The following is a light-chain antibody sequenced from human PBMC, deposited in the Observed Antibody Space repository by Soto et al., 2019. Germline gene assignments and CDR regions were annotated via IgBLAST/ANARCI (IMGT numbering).Light chain of an antibody. J-gene: IGLJ1*01. CDR1: SRDVGSHNH. V-gene: IGLV2-14*01. CDR3: ISLSPAGSSYV. CDR2: EVF. Sequence: QFALTQPASVSRAPGQSIAISSPGNSRDVGSHNHVSWYQQDPGKAPKLIIYEVFNRPSGGSARFSGSKFGSTAALTISGLQADDEADYYFISLSPAGSSYVFGPGTKVTVL.